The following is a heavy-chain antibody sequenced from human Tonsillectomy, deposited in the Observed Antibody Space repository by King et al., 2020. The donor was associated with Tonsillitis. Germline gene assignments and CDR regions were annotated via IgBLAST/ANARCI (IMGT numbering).Heavy chain of an antibody. CDR1: GFTFNNYG. CDR2: IRYDGSNK. CDR3: AIDRNLYY. J-gene: IGHJ4*02. V-gene: IGHV3-30*02. D-gene: IGHD1-14*01. Sequence: VQLVESGGGVVQPGGSLRLYCAASGFTFNNYGIHWVRQAPGKGLEGVAFIRYDGSNKYYADSVKGRFTISRDNSKNTLYLQMNSLRAEDTAVYYCAIDRNLYYWGQGTLVTVSS.